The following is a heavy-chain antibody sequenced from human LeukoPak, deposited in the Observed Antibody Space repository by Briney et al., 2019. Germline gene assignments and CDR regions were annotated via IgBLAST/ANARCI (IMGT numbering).Heavy chain of an antibody. V-gene: IGHV4-34*01. CDR2: INHSGST. CDR1: DGSFSGYF. D-gene: IGHD3-22*01. CDR3: ARRRYDASGYYPSRGRYFDY. J-gene: IGHJ4*02. Sequence: SETLPLTCAVYDGSFSGYFWSWIRQPPGKGLEWIGEINHSGSTNYNPSLKSRVTISVDTSKNQFSLELTSVTAADTAVYYCARRRYDASGYYPSRGRYFDYWGQGTLVTVSS.